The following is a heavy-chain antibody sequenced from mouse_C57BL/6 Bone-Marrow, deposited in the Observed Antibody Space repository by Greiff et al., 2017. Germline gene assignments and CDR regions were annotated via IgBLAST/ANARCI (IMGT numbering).Heavy chain of an antibody. D-gene: IGHD1-1*01. CDR3: TRITTIVREGYFYY. Sequence: QVQLQQPGAELVKPGASVKLSCKASGYTFTSYWMHWVKQRPGQGLEWIGMIQPNSGSTNYNEKLKSKATLTVDKSSSTAYMQLSSLTSEDSAVYCCTRITTIVREGYFYYWGQGTTLTVSS. V-gene: IGHV1-64*01. CDR1: GYTFTSYW. CDR2: IQPNSGST. J-gene: IGHJ2*01.